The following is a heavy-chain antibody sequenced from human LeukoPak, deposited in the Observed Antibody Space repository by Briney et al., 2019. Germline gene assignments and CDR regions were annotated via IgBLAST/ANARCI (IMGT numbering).Heavy chain of an antibody. Sequence: TGGSLRLSCAASGFAFSSLAMGWVRQAPGKGLEWVSVISDSGSITYYADSVKGRFTIARDNSKNTLYLRMNSLGAEDKDVYSCPKDARRTNGWYFFDYWGQGTLATVSS. D-gene: IGHD6-19*01. CDR2: ISDSGSIT. V-gene: IGHV3-23*01. CDR3: PKDARRTNGWYFFDY. J-gene: IGHJ4*02. CDR1: GFAFSSLA.